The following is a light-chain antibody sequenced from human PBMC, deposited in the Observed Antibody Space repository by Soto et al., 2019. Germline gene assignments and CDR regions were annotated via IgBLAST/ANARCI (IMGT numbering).Light chain of an antibody. V-gene: IGKV3-11*01. CDR3: QQYGRSPFT. J-gene: IGKJ3*01. Sequence: EVFLTQSPYTLSLSPGERATLTCRASQSVTNYIAWYQQRPGQAPRLLIYDASNRATGVPARFSGSGSGTDFTLTISSLEPEDFAVYYCQQYGRSPFTFGPGTKVAI. CDR2: DAS. CDR1: QSVTNY.